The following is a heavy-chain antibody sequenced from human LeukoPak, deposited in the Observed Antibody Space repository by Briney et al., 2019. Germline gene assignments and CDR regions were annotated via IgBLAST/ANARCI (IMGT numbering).Heavy chain of an antibody. CDR3: GRFSWGTLDY. CDR2: IKQDGSEK. Sequence: GGSLRLSCVASGFTFSSYWMTWVRQAPGKGLEWVANIKQDGSEKNYVDSVKGRFTVSRDNAKNSLYLQMNSLRAEDTAVYYCGRFSWGTLDYWGQGTLVTVSS. V-gene: IGHV3-7*01. CDR1: GFTFSSYW. D-gene: IGHD3-16*01. J-gene: IGHJ4*02.